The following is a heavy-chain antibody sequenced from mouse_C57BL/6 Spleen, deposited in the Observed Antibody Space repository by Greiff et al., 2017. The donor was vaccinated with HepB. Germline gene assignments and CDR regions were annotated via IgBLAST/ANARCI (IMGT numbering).Heavy chain of an antibody. Sequence: QVQLQQPGAELVKPGASVKLSCKASGYTFTSYWMQWVKQRPGQGLEWIGEIDPSDSYTNYNQKFKGKATLTVDTSSSTAYMQLSSLTSEDSAVYYCARDDGYRDYWGQGTTLTVSS. J-gene: IGHJ2*01. CDR1: GYTFTSYW. V-gene: IGHV1-50*01. CDR3: ARDDGYRDY. D-gene: IGHD2-3*01. CDR2: IDPSDSYT.